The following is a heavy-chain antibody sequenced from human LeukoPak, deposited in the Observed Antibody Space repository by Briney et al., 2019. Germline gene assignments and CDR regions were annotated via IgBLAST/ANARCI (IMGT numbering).Heavy chain of an antibody. D-gene: IGHD3-10*01. CDR1: GFTFSSYW. Sequence: GGSLRLSCAASGFTFSSYWMSWVRQAPGKGLEWVANIKQDGSEKYYVDSVKGRFTISRDNAKNSLYLQMNSLRAEDTAVYYCARDRVRALGRYYYYYMDVWGKGTTVTVSS. CDR2: IKQDGSEK. V-gene: IGHV3-7*01. CDR3: ARDRVRALGRYYYYYMDV. J-gene: IGHJ6*03.